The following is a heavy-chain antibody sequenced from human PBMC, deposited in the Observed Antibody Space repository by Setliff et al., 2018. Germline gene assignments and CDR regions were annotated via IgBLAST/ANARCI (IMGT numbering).Heavy chain of an antibody. Sequence: GGSLRLSCAASGFSFSDAWMNWVRQAPGKGLEWVGRIKRRGDGGTIDYAAPVKGRFTISREDSKDTLYLQMNSLRSEDTAVYFCARSGNYRVDYWGQGTLVTVSS. CDR1: GFSFSDAW. V-gene: IGHV3-15*07. D-gene: IGHD1-26*01. CDR2: IKRRGDGGTI. CDR3: ARSGNYRVDY. J-gene: IGHJ4*02.